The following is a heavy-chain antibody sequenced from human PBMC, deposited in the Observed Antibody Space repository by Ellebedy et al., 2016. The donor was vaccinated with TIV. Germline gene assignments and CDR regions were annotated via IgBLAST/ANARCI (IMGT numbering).Heavy chain of an antibody. CDR3: ARHSSYYSSSGPGGLLDY. CDR1: GGSISSYY. Sequence: SETLSLTCTVSGGSISSYYWSWIRQPAGKGLEWIGRIYTSGSTNYNPSLKSRVTMSVDTSKNQFSLKLSSVTAADTAVYYCARHSSYYSSSGPGGLLDYWGQGTLVTVSS. CDR2: IYTSGST. V-gene: IGHV4-4*07. J-gene: IGHJ4*02. D-gene: IGHD3-22*01.